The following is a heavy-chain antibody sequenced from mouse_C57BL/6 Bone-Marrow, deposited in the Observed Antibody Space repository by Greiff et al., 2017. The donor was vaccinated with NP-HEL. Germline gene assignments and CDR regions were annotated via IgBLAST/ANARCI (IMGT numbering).Heavy chain of an antibody. CDR2: INPSTGGT. J-gene: IGHJ3*01. CDR3: ARFEFAY. Sequence: VQLKESGPELVKPGASVKISCKASGYSFTGYYMNWVQQSPEKSLEWIGEINPSTGGTTYNQKFKAKATLTVDKSSSTAYMQLKSLTSEDSAVYYCARFEFAYWGQGTLVTVSA. CDR1: GYSFTGYY. V-gene: IGHV1-42*01.